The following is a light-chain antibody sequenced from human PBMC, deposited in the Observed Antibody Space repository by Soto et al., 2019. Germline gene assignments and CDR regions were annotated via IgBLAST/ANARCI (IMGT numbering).Light chain of an antibody. CDR2: EVS. V-gene: IGLV2-8*01. Sequence: QSALTQPPSASGSPGQSVTISCTGTSSDVGGYNYVSWYQQHPGKAPKLMIYEVSKRPSGVHDRFSGAKSVNTASLTVSGLQAEDEADYYFSSYAGSNIVVFGGGTKLTVL. CDR1: SSDVGGYNY. CDR3: SSYAGSNIVV. J-gene: IGLJ2*01.